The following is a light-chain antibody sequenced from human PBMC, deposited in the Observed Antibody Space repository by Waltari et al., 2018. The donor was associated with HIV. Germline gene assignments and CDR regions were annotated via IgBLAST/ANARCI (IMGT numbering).Light chain of an antibody. J-gene: IGLJ3*02. CDR2: ANT. CDR1: LSNTATGSA. V-gene: IGLV1-40*01. Sequence: QSALTQPPSVSGPPAQRVTISCTGPLSNTATGSAVLWYQQLPGTAPKLLIYANTKRPSGVPDRFSGSKSGTSASLAITGLQAEDEADYYCQSYDSRLSGSVFGGGTKLTVL. CDR3: QSYDSRLSGSV.